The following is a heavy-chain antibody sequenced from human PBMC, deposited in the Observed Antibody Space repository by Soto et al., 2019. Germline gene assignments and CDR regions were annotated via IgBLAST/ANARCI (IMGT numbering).Heavy chain of an antibody. CDR3: ARSIVVVTALDY. Sequence: GASVKVSCKASGYTYSSYYMNWVRQAPGQGLEWMGIINASGGYTNYAQRFLGRVTITRDTSASTAYMELSSLRSEDTAVYYCARSIVVVTALDYWGQGTLVTVSS. CDR2: INASGGYT. CDR1: GYTYSSYY. J-gene: IGHJ4*02. V-gene: IGHV1-46*01. D-gene: IGHD2-21*02.